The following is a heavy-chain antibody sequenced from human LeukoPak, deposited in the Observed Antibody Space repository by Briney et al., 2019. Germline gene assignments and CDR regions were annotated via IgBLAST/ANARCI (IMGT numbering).Heavy chain of an antibody. V-gene: IGHV1-8*01. Sequence: ASVKVSCKASGYTFTSYDINWVRQATGQGLEWMGWMNPNGDNTGYAQKFQGRVAMTRNTSISTAYMELSSLRSEDTAVYYCARGGYYGSGSYYVYWGQGTLVTVSS. CDR1: GYTFTSYD. CDR2: MNPNGDNT. D-gene: IGHD3-10*01. J-gene: IGHJ4*02. CDR3: ARGGYYGSGSYYVY.